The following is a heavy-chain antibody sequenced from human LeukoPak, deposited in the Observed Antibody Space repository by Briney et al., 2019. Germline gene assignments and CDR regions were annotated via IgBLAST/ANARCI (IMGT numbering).Heavy chain of an antibody. D-gene: IGHD3-10*01. CDR1: GXTFSSYA. Sequence: GGSLRLSCSASGXTFSSYAMHWVRQAPGKGREYVSAISSNGGSTYYADSVKGRFTISRDNSKNTLYLQMSSLRAEDTAVYYCLLLWFGELLSSLDYWGQGTLVTVSS. CDR2: ISSNGGST. V-gene: IGHV3-64D*09. J-gene: IGHJ4*02. CDR3: LLLWFGELLSSLDY.